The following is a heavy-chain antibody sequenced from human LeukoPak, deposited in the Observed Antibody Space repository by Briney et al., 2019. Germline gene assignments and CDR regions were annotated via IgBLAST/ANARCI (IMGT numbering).Heavy chain of an antibody. J-gene: IGHJ4*02. D-gene: IGHD1-26*01. CDR2: ISRDGGKT. CDR3: AKSLSVGPTSLFDY. V-gene: IGHV3-43*02. Sequence: GGSLRLSCAASGFTFDDYAMHWVRQAPGKGLEWVSLISRDGGKTYYADSVKGRFTISRDNSKNSLYLQMNSLTNEDTAFYYCAKSLSVGPTSLFDYWGQGTLVTVSS. CDR1: GFTFDDYA.